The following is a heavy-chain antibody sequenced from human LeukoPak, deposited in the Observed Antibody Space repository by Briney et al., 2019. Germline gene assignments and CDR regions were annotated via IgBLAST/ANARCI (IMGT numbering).Heavy chain of an antibody. CDR2: ISSSGSTI. CDR1: GFTFSSYW. Sequence: SGGSLRLSCAASGFTFSSYWMHWVRQAPGKGLEWVSYISSSGSTIYYADSVKGRFTISRDNAKNSLYLQMNSLRAEDTAVYYCARDSEQWLPVDDAFDIWGQGTMVTVSS. J-gene: IGHJ3*02. D-gene: IGHD6-19*01. V-gene: IGHV3-48*04. CDR3: ARDSEQWLPVDDAFDI.